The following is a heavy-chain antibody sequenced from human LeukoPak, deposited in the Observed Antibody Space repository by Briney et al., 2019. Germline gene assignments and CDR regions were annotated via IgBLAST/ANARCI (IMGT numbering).Heavy chain of an antibody. J-gene: IGHJ4*02. CDR2: INTNSGNP. V-gene: IGHV7-4-1*02. D-gene: IGHD3-22*01. CDR1: GYTFNKYA. CDR3: ARDGNYDSSGSSFGY. Sequence: ASVKVSCKASGYTFNKYAMNWVRQAPGQGPEWMGWINTNSGNPTYAQGFRGRFVFSLDISVSTAYLQISSLKAEDTAVYYCARDGNYDSSGSSFGYWGQGTLVTVSS.